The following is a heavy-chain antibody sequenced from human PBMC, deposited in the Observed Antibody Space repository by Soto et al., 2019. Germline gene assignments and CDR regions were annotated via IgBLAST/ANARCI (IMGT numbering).Heavy chain of an antibody. Sequence: SVKVSCKASGGTFSSYAISWVLQAPGQGLEWMGGIIPIFGTANYAQKFQGRVTITADESTSTAYMELSSLRSEDTAVYYCAFQPRYYDILSWGQGTLVTVSS. V-gene: IGHV1-69*13. CDR1: GGTFSSYA. J-gene: IGHJ5*02. CDR3: AFQPRYYDILS. D-gene: IGHD3-9*01. CDR2: IIPIFGTA.